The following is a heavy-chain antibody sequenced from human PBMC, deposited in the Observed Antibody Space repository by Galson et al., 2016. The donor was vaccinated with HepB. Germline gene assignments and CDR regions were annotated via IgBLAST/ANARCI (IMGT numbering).Heavy chain of an antibody. Sequence: CAISGDSVSSNSAAWNWIRQSPSRGLEWPGRTYYRSKWYNDYAVFVKSRIIVNPDTSKNQFSLQLNSVTPEDTAVYYCVEQRKGAPYGMDVWGQGTTVTVSS. V-gene: IGHV6-1*01. CDR1: GDSVSSNSAA. J-gene: IGHJ6*02. D-gene: IGHD5-24*01. CDR3: VEQRKGAPYGMDV. CDR2: TYYRSKWYN.